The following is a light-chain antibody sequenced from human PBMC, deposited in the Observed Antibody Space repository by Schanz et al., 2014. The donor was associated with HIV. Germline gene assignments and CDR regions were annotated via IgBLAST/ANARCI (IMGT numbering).Light chain of an antibody. CDR1: QSVSND. V-gene: IGKV3D-15*01. J-gene: IGKJ3*01. CDR3: QQYNSWPLT. CDR2: GAS. Sequence: EILMTQSPATLSMSPGERATLSCRASQSVSNDLAWYQQKPGQAPRLLISGASSRATGIPDRFSGSGSGTEFTLTISSLQSEDFAVYYCQQYNSWPLTFGPGTKVDIK.